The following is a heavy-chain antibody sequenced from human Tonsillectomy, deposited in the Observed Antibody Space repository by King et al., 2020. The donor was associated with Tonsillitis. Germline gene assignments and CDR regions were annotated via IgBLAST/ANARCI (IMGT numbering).Heavy chain of an antibody. CDR2: IYYSGST. D-gene: IGHD2-2*01. V-gene: IGHV4-59*01. CDR3: ARAASSYYYYYMDV. Sequence: QLQESGPGLVKPSETLSLMCTVSGGSISYYYWSWIRQPPGKGLEWIGYIYYSGSTNYNPALKSRATISVDTSKKHFSLKLRSVTAADTAVYYCARAASSYYYYYMDVWGKGTTVTVSS. J-gene: IGHJ6*03. CDR1: GGSISYYY.